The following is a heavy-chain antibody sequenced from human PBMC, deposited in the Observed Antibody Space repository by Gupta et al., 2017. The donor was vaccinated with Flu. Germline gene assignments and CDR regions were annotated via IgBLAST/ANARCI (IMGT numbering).Heavy chain of an antibody. J-gene: IGHJ4*02. CDR1: RFMFGIYA. CDR3: TKDCGGGSCDPTPDF. Sequence: VYLSESGGGLVTPGGSLRLSCAASRFMFGIYAMRWVRQAPRKGLEWISDVSANGSSAMYADSVKGRFTISRDNSKNTVSLQMSNLRADDTAVYYCTKDCGGGSCDPTPDFWGQGTLVTVSS. CDR2: VSANGSSA. V-gene: IGHV3-23*01. D-gene: IGHD2-21*01.